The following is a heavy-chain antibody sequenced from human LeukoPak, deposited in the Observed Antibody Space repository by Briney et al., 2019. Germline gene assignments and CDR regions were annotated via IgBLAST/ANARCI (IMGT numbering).Heavy chain of an antibody. V-gene: IGHV4-61*02. CDR2: IYTSGST. D-gene: IGHD6-13*01. J-gene: IGHJ4*02. CDR1: GGSISSGSYY. Sequence: SQTLSLTCTVSGGSISSGSYYWSWIRQPAGKGLEWTGRIYTSGSTNYNPSLKSRVTISVDTSKNQFSLKLSSVTAADTAVYYCARGAGVVDYWGQGTLVTVSS. CDR3: ARGAGVVDY.